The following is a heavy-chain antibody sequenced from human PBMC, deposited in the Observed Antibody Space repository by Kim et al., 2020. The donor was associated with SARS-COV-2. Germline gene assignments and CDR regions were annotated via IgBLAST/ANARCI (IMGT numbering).Heavy chain of an antibody. CDR1: GFSFSTYS. Sequence: GGSLRLFCAASGFSFSTYSMNWVRQAPGGGLEWVSYISSSSSYINYADSVKGRFTISRDNAKNSVYLQTNSLRAEDTAIYYCARDDRYAFDIWGQGTVVTVSS. J-gene: IGHJ3*02. CDR2: ISSSSSYI. V-gene: IGHV3-21*05. CDR3: ARDDRYAFDI.